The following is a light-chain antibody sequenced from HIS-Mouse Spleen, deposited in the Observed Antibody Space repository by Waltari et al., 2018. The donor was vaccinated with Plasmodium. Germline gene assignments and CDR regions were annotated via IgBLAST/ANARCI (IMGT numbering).Light chain of an antibody. CDR3: GTWDSSLSAGVV. V-gene: IGLV1-51*01. CDR2: DNN. Sequence: QSVLTQPPSVSAAPGQKVTISCSGSSSNIGNNYVSWYQQLPGTAPKLLIYDNNKRPSGITGRFSGPKSGTSATLGITGLQTGDEADYYCGTWDSSLSAGVVFGGGTKLTVL. CDR1: SSNIGNNY. J-gene: IGLJ2*01.